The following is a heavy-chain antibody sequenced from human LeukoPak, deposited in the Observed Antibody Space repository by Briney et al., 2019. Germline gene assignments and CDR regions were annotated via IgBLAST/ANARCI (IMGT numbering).Heavy chain of an antibody. Sequence: GGSLRLSCAASGFTFSTYAMSWVRQTPGKGLEWVSDIRGSGGSTNYADSVKGRFTISRDNSKNTLCLQMDSLRAEDTAVYYCAKGRSSWFSGSFDYWGQGTLVTVSS. CDR1: GFTFSTYA. D-gene: IGHD6-19*01. J-gene: IGHJ4*02. CDR3: AKGRSSWFSGSFDY. V-gene: IGHV3-23*01. CDR2: IRGSGGST.